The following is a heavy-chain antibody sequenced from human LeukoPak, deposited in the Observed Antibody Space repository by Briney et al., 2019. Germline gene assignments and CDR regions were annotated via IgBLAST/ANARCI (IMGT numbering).Heavy chain of an antibody. D-gene: IGHD1-26*01. J-gene: IGHJ4*02. V-gene: IGHV6-1*01. Sequence: SQTLSLTCAISGDSVSNNRASWGWIRQSPSRGLEWMGRTYYRSQWFDDYAPSVRSRITINPDTSKNQFPLQLNSVTPEDTAVYYCVRIRGLGLFDYWGQGTLVTVSS. CDR3: VRIRGLGLFDY. CDR1: GDSVSNNRAS. CDR2: TYYRSQWFD.